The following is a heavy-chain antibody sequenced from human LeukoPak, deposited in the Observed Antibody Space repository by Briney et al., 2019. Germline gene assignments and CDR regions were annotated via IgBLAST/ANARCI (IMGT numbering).Heavy chain of an antibody. Sequence: SETLSLTCTVSGGSISSSSYYWGWIRQPPGKGLEWIGSIYYSGSTYYNPSLKSRVTISVDTSKNQFSLKLSSVTAADTAVCYCARLKHQLVRQYFQHWGQGTLVTVPS. V-gene: IGHV4-39*01. CDR3: ARLKHQLVRQYFQH. CDR1: GGSISSSSYY. J-gene: IGHJ1*01. D-gene: IGHD6-13*01. CDR2: IYYSGST.